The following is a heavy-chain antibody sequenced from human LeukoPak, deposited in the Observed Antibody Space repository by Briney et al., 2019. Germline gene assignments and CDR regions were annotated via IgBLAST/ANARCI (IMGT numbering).Heavy chain of an antibody. CDR3: VRLQPNTGEWAFDI. J-gene: IGHJ3*02. CDR1: GGSISSYY. CDR2: ISNSGST. Sequence: PSETLSLTCTVSGGSISSYYWSWIRQPPGKGLEWIGYISNSGSTNYNPSLKSRVTISVDTSKNQLSLKLSSVTAADTAVYHCVRLQPNTGEWAFDIWGQGTIVSVSS. D-gene: IGHD1-1*01. V-gene: IGHV4-59*01.